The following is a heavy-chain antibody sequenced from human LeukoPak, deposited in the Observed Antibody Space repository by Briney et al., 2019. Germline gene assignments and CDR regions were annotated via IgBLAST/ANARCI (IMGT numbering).Heavy chain of an antibody. V-gene: IGHV3-15*01. CDR1: GFTFSSYT. CDR2: IKTKTDGETI. Sequence: GGSLRLSCAASGFTFSSYTMNWVRQAPGKGLEWVGRIKTKTDGETIHYSAPVKGRFTISRDDSKNTLYLQMNSLKIEDTAVYYCTTLRFPYWGQGTLVTVSS. D-gene: IGHD4-17*01. J-gene: IGHJ4*02. CDR3: TTLRFPY.